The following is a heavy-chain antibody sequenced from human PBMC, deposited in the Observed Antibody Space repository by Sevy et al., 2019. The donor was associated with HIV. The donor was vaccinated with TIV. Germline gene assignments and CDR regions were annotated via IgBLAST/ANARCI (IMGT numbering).Heavy chain of an antibody. D-gene: IGHD3-16*02. V-gene: IGHV3-74*01. CDR2: IYGDWRTT. Sequence: GGSLRLSCAASGFTFSRHWMHWVRQAPGKGLVWVSRIYGDWRTTNYADSVKGRFTISRDNAENTLYLQMNSLRADDTAVYYCAREVVIYDAFDIWGQGTMVTVSS. J-gene: IGHJ3*02. CDR3: AREVVIYDAFDI. CDR1: GFTFSRHW.